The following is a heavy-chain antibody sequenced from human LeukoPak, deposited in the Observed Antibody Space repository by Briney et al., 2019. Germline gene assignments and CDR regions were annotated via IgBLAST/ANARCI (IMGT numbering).Heavy chain of an antibody. Sequence: VWALRLSCAASGFTFDDYAMHWVRQAPGKGLEWVSGISWNSGSIGYADSVKGRFTISRDNSKNTLYLQMNSLRAEDTAVYYCAKDWGYYGTSNFDYWGQGTLVTVSS. V-gene: IGHV3-9*01. CDR3: AKDWGYYGTSNFDY. J-gene: IGHJ4*02. CDR2: ISWNSGSI. CDR1: GFTFDDYA. D-gene: IGHD3-10*01.